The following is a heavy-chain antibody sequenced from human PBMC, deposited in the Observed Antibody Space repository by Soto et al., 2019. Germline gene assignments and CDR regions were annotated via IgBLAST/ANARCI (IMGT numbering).Heavy chain of an antibody. J-gene: IGHJ5*02. V-gene: IGHV4-34*01. Sequence: PSETLSLTCAVYGGSFSGYYWSWIRQPPGKGLEWIGEINHSGSTNYNPSLKSRVTISVDTSKNQFSLKLSSVTAADTAVYYCARGAYCSSTSCYEQKYDWFDPWGQGTLVTVSS. CDR1: GGSFSGYY. CDR3: ARGAYCSSTSCYEQKYDWFDP. D-gene: IGHD2-2*01. CDR2: INHSGST.